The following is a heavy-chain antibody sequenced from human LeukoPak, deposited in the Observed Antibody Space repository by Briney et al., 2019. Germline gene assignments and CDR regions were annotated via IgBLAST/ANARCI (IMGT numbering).Heavy chain of an antibody. CDR1: GFTFSSYG. V-gene: IGHV3-30*02. CDR2: IRYDGNNK. Sequence: GGSLRLSCAASGFTFSSYGMHWVRQALGKGLQWVAFIRYDGNNKYYADSVKGRFTISRDNSKNTLYLQMDSLRAEDTAVYYCAKAPIQYSSLAFFDYWGQGTLVTVSS. CDR3: AKAPIQYSSLAFFDY. J-gene: IGHJ4*02. D-gene: IGHD6-6*01.